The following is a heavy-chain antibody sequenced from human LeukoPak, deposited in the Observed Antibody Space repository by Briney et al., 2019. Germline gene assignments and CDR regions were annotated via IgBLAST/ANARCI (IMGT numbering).Heavy chain of an antibody. V-gene: IGHV3-7*01. CDR2: IKQDGSEK. Sequence: GGSLRLSCAASGFTFSSYWMSWVRQAPGKGLEGVANIKQDGSEKYYVDSVKGRFTISRDNAKNSLYLQMNSLRAEDTAVYYCARQDYGDYGYFDYWGQGTLVTVSS. CDR1: GFTFSSYW. CDR3: ARQDYGDYGYFDY. D-gene: IGHD4-17*01. J-gene: IGHJ4*02.